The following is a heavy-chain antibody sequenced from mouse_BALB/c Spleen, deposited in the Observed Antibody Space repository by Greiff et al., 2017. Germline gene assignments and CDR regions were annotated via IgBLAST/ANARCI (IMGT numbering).Heavy chain of an antibody. V-gene: IGHV5-12-1*01. CDR3: ARGTMITKDAMDY. Sequence: EVKLVESGGGLVKPGGSLKLSCAASGFAFSSYDMSWVRQTPEKRLEWVAYISSGGGSTYYPDTVKGRFTISRDNAKNTLYLQMSSLKSEDTAMYYCARGTMITKDAMDYWGQGTSVTVSS. CDR2: ISSGGGST. CDR1: GFAFSSYD. J-gene: IGHJ4*01. D-gene: IGHD2-4*01.